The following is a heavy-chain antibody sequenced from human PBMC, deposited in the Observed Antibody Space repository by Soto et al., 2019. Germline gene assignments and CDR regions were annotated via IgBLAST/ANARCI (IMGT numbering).Heavy chain of an antibody. CDR2: IYPDTGGT. CDR1: GYTFIAHF. D-gene: IGHD6-25*01. V-gene: IGHV1-2*02. Sequence: QVQLVQSGAEVKKPGASVTVSCEASGYTFIAHFIHWVRQAPGQGLEWMGWIYPDTGGTNDAQRFRDRVTMPTDTAVSTAYMEVNGLKSDDTAVYYFVRAQSRQLRLGGFDARGQGTLVSVSS. CDR3: VRAQSRQLRLGGFDA. J-gene: IGHJ5*02.